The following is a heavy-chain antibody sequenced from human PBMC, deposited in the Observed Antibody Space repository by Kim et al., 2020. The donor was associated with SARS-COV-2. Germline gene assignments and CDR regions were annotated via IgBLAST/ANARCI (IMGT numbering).Heavy chain of an antibody. V-gene: IGHV1-18*01. D-gene: IGHD4-17*01. CDR2: ISAYNGNT. J-gene: IGHJ4*02. Sequence: ASVKVSCKASGYTFTSYGISWVRQAPGQGLEWMGWISAYNGNTNYAQKLQGRVTMTTDTSTSTAYMELRSLRSDDTAVYYCARDRLSHRFMATVTTSAFDYWGQGTLVTVSS. CDR1: GYTFTSYG. CDR3: ARDRLSHRFMATVTTSAFDY.